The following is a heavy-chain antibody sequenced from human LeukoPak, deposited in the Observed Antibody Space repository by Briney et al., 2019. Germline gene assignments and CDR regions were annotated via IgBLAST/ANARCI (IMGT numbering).Heavy chain of an antibody. CDR3: AELGITMIGGV. Sequence: SETLSLTCAVYGGSFSGYYWSWIRQPPEKGLEWIGDINHSGSTNYNPSLKSRVTMSVDTSKNQFSLKLNSVTAADTAVYYCAELGITMIGGVWGKGTTVTISS. V-gene: IGHV4-34*01. CDR1: GGSFSGYY. CDR2: INHSGST. J-gene: IGHJ6*04. D-gene: IGHD3-10*02.